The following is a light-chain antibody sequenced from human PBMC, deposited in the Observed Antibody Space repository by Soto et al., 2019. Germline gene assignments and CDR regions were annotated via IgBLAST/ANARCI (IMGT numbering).Light chain of an antibody. CDR1: QSVSSN. J-gene: IGKJ2*01. CDR2: GAS. Sequence: EIVMTQSPATLSVSPGERATLSCRASQSVSSNLAWYQQKPGQAPRLLIYGASTRAPGIPARFSGSGSGTEFTLTISSLQSEDFAVYYCQQYNNWPPEYTFGQGTKLEIK. CDR3: QQYNNWPPEYT. V-gene: IGKV3-15*01.